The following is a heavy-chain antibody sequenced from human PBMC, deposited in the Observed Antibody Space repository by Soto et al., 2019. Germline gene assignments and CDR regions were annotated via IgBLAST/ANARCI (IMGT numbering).Heavy chain of an antibody. CDR2: IAADGVDK. J-gene: IGHJ4*02. V-gene: IGHV3-33*08. CDR3: ARLYPVSDY. CDR1: GFTFSSYA. Sequence: GGSLRLSCAVSGFTFSSYAMHWVRQAPGKGLEWVAVIAADGVDKHYADSVKGRFTISRDNAKNILSLQMNSLRAEDTAVYYCARLYPVSDYWGQGTLVTVSS.